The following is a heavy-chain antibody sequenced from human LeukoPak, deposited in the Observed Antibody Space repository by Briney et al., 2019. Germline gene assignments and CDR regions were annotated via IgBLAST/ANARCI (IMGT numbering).Heavy chain of an antibody. Sequence: GGSLRLSCAAPGFTFSSYAMSWVRQAPGKGLEWVSAISGSGGSTYYADSVKGRFTISRDNSKNTLYLQMNSLRAEDTAVYYCAKFRAAYCGGDCSDYWGQGTLVTVSS. CDR3: AKFRAAYCGGDCSDY. V-gene: IGHV3-23*01. J-gene: IGHJ4*02. CDR2: ISGSGGST. D-gene: IGHD2-21*02. CDR1: GFTFSSYA.